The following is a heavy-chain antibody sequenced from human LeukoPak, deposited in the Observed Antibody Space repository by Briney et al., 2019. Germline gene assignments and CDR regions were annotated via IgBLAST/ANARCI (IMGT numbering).Heavy chain of an antibody. CDR2: ISSSSSYI. J-gene: IGHJ4*02. D-gene: IGHD2-8*01. CDR3: ARDRDCTNGVCYMAGLDY. CDR1: GFTFSSYS. V-gene: IGHV3-21*01. Sequence: GGSLRLSCAASGFTFSSYSMNWVRQAPGKGLEWVSSISSSSSYIYYADSVKGRFTISRDNAKNSLYLQTNSLRAEDTAVYYCARDRDCTNGVCYMAGLDYWGQGTLVTVSS.